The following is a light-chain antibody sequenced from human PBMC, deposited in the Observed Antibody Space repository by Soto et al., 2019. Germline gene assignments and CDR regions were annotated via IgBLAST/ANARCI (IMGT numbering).Light chain of an antibody. CDR3: QQYNSYSCT. CDR2: AAS. Sequence: DIQVTQSPSSVSASVGDRVTITCRASQDIVAYLAWYQHKPGRAPELLIRAASTLQSGVPSRFSGSGSGTDFTLTINSLQPDDFATYYCQQYNSYSCTFGQGTKV. V-gene: IGKV1-16*01. CDR1: QDIVAY. J-gene: IGKJ1*01.